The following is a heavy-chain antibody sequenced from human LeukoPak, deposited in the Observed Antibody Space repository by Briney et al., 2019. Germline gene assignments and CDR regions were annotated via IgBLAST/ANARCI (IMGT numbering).Heavy chain of an antibody. CDR2: IYYSGST. J-gene: IGHJ5*02. D-gene: IGHD2-21*01. CDR1: GGSISSYY. CDR3: AARTSFGEGWLDP. Sequence: SETLSLTCTVSGGSISSYYWSWIRQPPGKGLEWIGYIYYSGSTNYNPSLKSRVTISVDTSKNQFSLKLSSVTAADTAVYYCAARTSFGEGWLDPWGQGTMVTVSS. V-gene: IGHV4-59*08.